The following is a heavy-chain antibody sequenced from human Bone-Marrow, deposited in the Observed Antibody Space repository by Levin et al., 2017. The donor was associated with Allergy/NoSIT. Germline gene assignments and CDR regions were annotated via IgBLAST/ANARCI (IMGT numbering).Heavy chain of an antibody. D-gene: IGHD6-6*01. CDR3: AASYSKSSLVY. Sequence: PGESLKISCKGSGYSFTTHWIGWVRQMPGKGLEWLGIFYPGDSDTRSNPSFQGHLTLSADNSVTTAYLQWSSLKASDTAMYYCAASYSKSSLVYWGQGTLVTVSS. J-gene: IGHJ4*02. CDR2: FYPGDSDT. CDR1: GYSFTTHW. V-gene: IGHV5-51*01.